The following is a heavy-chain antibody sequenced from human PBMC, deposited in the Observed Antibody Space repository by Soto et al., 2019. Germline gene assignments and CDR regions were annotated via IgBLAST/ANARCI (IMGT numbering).Heavy chain of an antibody. D-gene: IGHD2-15*01. J-gene: IGHJ6*01. CDR1: GYTFTSSG. V-gene: IGHV1-18*01. CDR2: ISTYNGDT. CDR3: ARAGAAPYYYYGMDV. Sequence: QVQLVQSGAEVRKPGASVKVSCKASGYTFTSSGISWLRQAPGQGLEWMGWISTYNGDTNDAPKFQDRVTMTIDRSTSTAYMELRSLRSDDEAVYYCARAGAAPYYYYGMDVWGQGTRVTVSS.